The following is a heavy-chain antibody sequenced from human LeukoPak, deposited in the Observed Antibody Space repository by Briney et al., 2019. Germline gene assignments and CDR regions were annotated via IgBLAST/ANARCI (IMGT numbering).Heavy chain of an antibody. J-gene: IGHJ3*02. CDR3: ARDTSMVSGLLAFDI. V-gene: IGHV4-4*02. CDR2: IHHSGST. D-gene: IGHD6-19*01. CDR1: GGSVTNDNW. Sequence: SSETLSLTCAVSGGSVTNDNWWSWVRQPPGKGLEWIGEIHHSGSTNYNPSLKSRVIISVDKSKNQLSLKWSSVTAADTAVYYCARDTSMVSGLLAFDIWGQGTMVTVSS.